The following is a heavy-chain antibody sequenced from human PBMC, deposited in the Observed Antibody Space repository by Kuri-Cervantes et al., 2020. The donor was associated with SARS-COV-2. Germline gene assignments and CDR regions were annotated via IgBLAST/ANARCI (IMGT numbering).Heavy chain of an antibody. Sequence: GGSLRLSCAASGFNFSRTDMHWVRQAPGKGLEWVAVISYDGKKKKCIGSGKGLFTISRDNSQNTVYLRMTNLRSEDTAMYYCAKDHFGVHDFWGQGTLVTVSS. D-gene: IGHD2-21*01. V-gene: IGHV3-30*18. CDR1: GFNFSRTD. CDR2: ISYDGKKK. CDR3: AKDHFGVHDF. J-gene: IGHJ4*02.